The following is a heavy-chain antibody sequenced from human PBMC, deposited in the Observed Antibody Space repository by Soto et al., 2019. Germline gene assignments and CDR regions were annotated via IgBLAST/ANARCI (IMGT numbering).Heavy chain of an antibody. J-gene: IGHJ4*02. D-gene: IGHD5-12*01. V-gene: IGHV4-30-2*01. CDR2: IYHSGST. CDR1: GGSISSGGYS. Sequence: SETLSLTCAVSGGSISSGGYSWSWIRQPPGKGLEWIGYIYHSGSTYYNPSLKSRVTISVDRSKNQFSLKLSSVTAADMAVYYCARDQGYDHSFDYWGQGTLVTVSS. CDR3: ARDQGYDHSFDY.